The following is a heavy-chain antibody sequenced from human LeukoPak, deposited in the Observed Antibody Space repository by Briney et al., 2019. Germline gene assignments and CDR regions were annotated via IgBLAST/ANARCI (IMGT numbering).Heavy chain of an antibody. J-gene: IGHJ4*02. V-gene: IGHV4-38-2*02. D-gene: IGHD3-22*01. CDR1: GYSISSGYY. CDR3: ARDGWYYYDSSGYYEIDY. CDR2: IYHSGST. Sequence: PETLSLTCTVSGYSISSGYYWGWIRQPPGKGLEWIGSIYHSGSTYYNPSLKSRVTISVDTSKNQFSLKLSSVTAADTAVYYCARDGWYYYDSSGYYEIDYWGQGTLVTVSS.